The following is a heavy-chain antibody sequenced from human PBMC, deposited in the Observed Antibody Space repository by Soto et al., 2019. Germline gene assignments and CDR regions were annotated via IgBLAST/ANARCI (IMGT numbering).Heavy chain of an antibody. V-gene: IGHV3-7*03. CDR1: GFTFSSYW. CDR2: IKQDGSEK. Sequence: PGGSLRLSCAASGFTFSSYWMSWVRQAPGKGLEWVANIKQDGSEKYYVDSVKGRFTISRDNAKNSLYLQMNSLRAEDTAVYYCAREIYDFRSGYLDAFDIWGQGTLVTVSS. CDR3: AREIYDFRSGYLDAFDI. J-gene: IGHJ3*02. D-gene: IGHD3-3*01.